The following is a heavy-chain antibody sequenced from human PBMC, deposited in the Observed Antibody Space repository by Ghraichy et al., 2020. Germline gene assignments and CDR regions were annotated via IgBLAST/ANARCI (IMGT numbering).Heavy chain of an antibody. D-gene: IGHD3-10*01. J-gene: IGHJ6*02. CDR3: ERHRPMVRAVFTWGRPTNFYYYGLDV. Sequence: GESLNISCQTSGYKFTNYWITWVRQMPGKGLEWMGTIDPNDSYTNYSPSFRGHVTISAAKSVSTAYLQWSSLKASDTALYYCERHRPMVRAVFTWGRPTNFYYYGLDVWGQGTTVIVSS. V-gene: IGHV5-10-1*01. CDR1: GYKFTNYW. CDR2: IDPNDSYT.